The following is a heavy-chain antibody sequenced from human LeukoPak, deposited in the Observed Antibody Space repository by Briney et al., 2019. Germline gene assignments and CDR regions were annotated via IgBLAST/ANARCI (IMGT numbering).Heavy chain of an antibody. CDR3: AKGGGSWYGD. J-gene: IGHJ4*02. CDR2: ISVSGGST. Sequence: GGSLRLSCAASGFTFSNEAMSWVRQAPAKGLEWASSISVSGGSTYYADSVKGRFTISRDDSKNTLYLQMNSLRVEDTAVYYCAKGGGSWYGDWGQGTLVTVSS. V-gene: IGHV3-23*01. CDR1: GFTFSNEA. D-gene: IGHD6-13*01.